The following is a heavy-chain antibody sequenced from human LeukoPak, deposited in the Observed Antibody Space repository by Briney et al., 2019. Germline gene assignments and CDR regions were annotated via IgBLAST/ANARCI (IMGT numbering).Heavy chain of an antibody. CDR1: GASISPGGRY. V-gene: IGHV4-31*03. CDR2: IYYSVST. J-gene: IGHJ4*02. CDR3: ARHVPGEYETGRDILTGYPGVYFDY. Sequence: SETLSLTCTVSGASISPGGRYWSWIRQHPEKGLEWIGYIYYSVSTYYNPSLKSRVTISVDTSKNQFSLRLSSATAADTAVYYCARHVPGEYETGRDILTGYPGVYFDYWGQGTLVTVSS. D-gene: IGHD3-9*01.